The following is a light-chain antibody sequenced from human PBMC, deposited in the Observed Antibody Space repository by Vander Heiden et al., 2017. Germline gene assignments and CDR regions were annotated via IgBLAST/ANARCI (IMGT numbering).Light chain of an antibody. J-gene: IGLJ2*01. Sequence: HSVLTPPPSASGTPGQRCTISCSGSSSNIGSNTVNWYQQLPVTAPKLLSYSNNHRPSGVPDRFSGSESGTSASLAISGLQSEDEADYYCAAWDDSLNGVVFGGGTKLTVL. CDR2: SNN. V-gene: IGLV1-44*01. CDR3: AAWDDSLNGVV. CDR1: SSNIGSNT.